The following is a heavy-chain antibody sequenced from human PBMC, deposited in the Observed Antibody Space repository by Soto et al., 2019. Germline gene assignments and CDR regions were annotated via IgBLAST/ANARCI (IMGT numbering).Heavy chain of an antibody. CDR2: IIPIFGTA. CDR1: GGTFSSYA. J-gene: IGHJ6*02. D-gene: IGHD3-10*01. CDR3: ASFYYGSGSYRLNYYYYGMDV. Sequence: QVQLVQSGAEVKKPGSSVKVSCKASGGTFSSYAISWVRQAPGQGREWMGGIIPIFGTANYAQKFQGRVTITADKSTSTAYMELSSLRSEDTAVYYCASFYYGSGSYRLNYYYYGMDVWGQGTTVTVSS. V-gene: IGHV1-69*06.